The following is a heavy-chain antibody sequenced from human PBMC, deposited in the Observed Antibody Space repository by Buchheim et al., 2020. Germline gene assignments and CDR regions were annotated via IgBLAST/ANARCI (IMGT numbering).Heavy chain of an antibody. CDR2: IYPRDSDI. CDR1: GYSFTDYW. V-gene: IGHV5-51*01. Sequence: EVQLVQSGAEVKKPGESLKISCKGSGYSFTDYWIGWVRQMPGKGLEWMALIYPRDSDIRYSPSFQGQVTISADKSISSAYLQWSSLKASDTAMYFCARARGYCSSSSCYDFDCWGQGT. CDR3: ARARGYCSSSSCYDFDC. D-gene: IGHD2-2*01. J-gene: IGHJ4*02.